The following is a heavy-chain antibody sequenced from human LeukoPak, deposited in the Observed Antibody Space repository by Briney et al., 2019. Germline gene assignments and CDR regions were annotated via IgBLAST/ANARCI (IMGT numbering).Heavy chain of an antibody. CDR2: IFHSGST. D-gene: IGHD1-26*01. J-gene: IGHJ3*02. V-gene: IGHV4-38-2*02. CDR3: ARDGWDGDI. CDR1: GYSISSGFY. Sequence: PSETLSLTCSVSGYSISSGFYWGWIRPPPGKGLEWIGSIFHSGSTNYNPSLKSRVTISVDTSKNQFSLKLSSVTAADTAVYYCARDGWDGDIWGQGTMVTVSS.